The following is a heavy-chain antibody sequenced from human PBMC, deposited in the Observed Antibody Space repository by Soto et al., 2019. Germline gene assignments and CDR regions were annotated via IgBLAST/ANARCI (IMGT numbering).Heavy chain of an antibody. CDR3: ARDVGSSHGPGHPHYFDY. CDR2: IYYSGST. V-gene: IGHV4-30-4*01. CDR1: GGSISSGDYY. J-gene: IGHJ4*02. Sequence: PSETLSLTCTVSGGSISSGDYYWSWIRQPPGKGLEWIGYIYYSGSTYYNPSLKSRVTISVDRSKNQFSLKLSSVTAADTAVYYCARDVGSSHGPGHPHYFDYWGQGTLVTVSS. D-gene: IGHD2-2*01.